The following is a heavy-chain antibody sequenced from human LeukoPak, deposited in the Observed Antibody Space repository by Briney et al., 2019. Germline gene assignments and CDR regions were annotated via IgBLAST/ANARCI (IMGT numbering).Heavy chain of an antibody. D-gene: IGHD1/OR15-1a*01. Sequence: GGSLRLSCAASGFTFSSYAMSWVRQAPGKGLEWISVISGSGGTTYYADSVKGRFTISRDNSKNTLYLQMNSLRAEDTAVYYCAKVNWYTPDYWGQGTLVTVSS. CDR1: GFTFSSYA. J-gene: IGHJ4*02. V-gene: IGHV3-23*01. CDR3: AKVNWYTPDY. CDR2: ISGSGGTT.